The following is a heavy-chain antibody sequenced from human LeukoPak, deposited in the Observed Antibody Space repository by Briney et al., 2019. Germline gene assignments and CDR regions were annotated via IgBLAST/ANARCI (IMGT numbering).Heavy chain of an antibody. CDR1: GFTFSSYA. V-gene: IGHV3-23*01. CDR2: ISGSGGST. D-gene: IGHD6-6*01. Sequence: GGSLRLSCAASGFTFSSYAMSWVRQAPGKGLEWVSAISGSGGSTYYADSVKGRFTISRDNAKNSLYLQVNSLRAEDTAVYYCARRGISAPFDYWGQGTLVTVSS. J-gene: IGHJ4*02. CDR3: ARRGISAPFDY.